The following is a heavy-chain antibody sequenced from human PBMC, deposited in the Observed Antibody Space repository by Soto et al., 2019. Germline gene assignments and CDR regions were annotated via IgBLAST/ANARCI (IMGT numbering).Heavy chain of an antibody. D-gene: IGHD2-21*02. CDR1: GFNLTNYE. CDR2: IRGSSNNR. Sequence: EVKLLETGGGSVQPGGSLRLSCAVSGFNLTNYEMNWVRQVPGKGLEWISKIRGSSNNRYYADSVKGRFTISRDNDNNLLFLQMNSLRAEDTAFYYCAAEALCGADCYFFEYWGQGTLVTVSS. J-gene: IGHJ4*02. V-gene: IGHV3-48*03. CDR3: AAEALCGADCYFFEY.